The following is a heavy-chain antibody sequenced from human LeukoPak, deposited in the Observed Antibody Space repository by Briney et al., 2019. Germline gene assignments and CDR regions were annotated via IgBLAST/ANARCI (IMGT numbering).Heavy chain of an antibody. D-gene: IGHD3-3*01. CDR3: ARGAGNGLRFLEWLLAPHFDY. V-gene: IGHV4-59*01. CDR1: GGSISDYY. J-gene: IGHJ4*02. Sequence: PSETLSLTCTASGGSISDYYCSWIRQSPGRGLEWMGYISYSGGTDYNPSLKSRVTMSVDTSKNQFSLKLSSVTAADTAVYYCARGAGNGLRFLEWLLAPHFDYWGQGTLVTVSS. CDR2: ISYSGGT.